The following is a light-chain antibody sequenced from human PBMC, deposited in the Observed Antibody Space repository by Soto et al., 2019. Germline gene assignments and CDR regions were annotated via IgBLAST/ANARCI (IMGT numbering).Light chain of an antibody. Sequence: EIVLTQSPGTLSLSPGERATFSCRASQSVSTNYLAWYQQKPGQAPRLLIYRASSRATGIPDRFSGSGSGTDFTLTISRLDPGDFAVYYCLQYGNSPWTFGQGNKVEIK. CDR3: LQYGNSPWT. CDR2: RAS. CDR1: QSVSTNY. J-gene: IGKJ1*01. V-gene: IGKV3-20*01.